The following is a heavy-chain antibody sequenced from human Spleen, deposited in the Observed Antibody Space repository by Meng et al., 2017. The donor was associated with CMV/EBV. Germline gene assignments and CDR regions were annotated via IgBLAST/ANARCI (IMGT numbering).Heavy chain of an antibody. CDR2: IYYSGST. CDR1: SSSYY. D-gene: IGHD2-15*01. Sequence: SSSYYSGWIRQPPGKGLEWIGSIYYSGSTYYNPSLKSRVTISVDTSKNQFSLKLSSVTAADTAVYYCARPTGLGYCSGGSCYSGFDPWGQGTLVTVSS. J-gene: IGHJ5*02. V-gene: IGHV4-39*01. CDR3: ARPTGLGYCSGGSCYSGFDP.